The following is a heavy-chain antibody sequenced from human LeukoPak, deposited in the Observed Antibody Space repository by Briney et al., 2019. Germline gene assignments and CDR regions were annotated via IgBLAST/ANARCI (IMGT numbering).Heavy chain of an antibody. J-gene: IGHJ4*02. CDR3: AKGQNWGSVYFDY. CDR1: GFTFSSYA. D-gene: IGHD7-27*01. V-gene: IGHV3-23*01. Sequence: GGSLRLSCAASGFTFSSYAMSWVRQAPGKGLEWVSAISPDATNVLYADSVKGRLTISRDNSKNTLYLQINSLRAEDTAIYYCAKGQNWGSVYFDYWGQGTLATVSS. CDR2: ISPDATNV.